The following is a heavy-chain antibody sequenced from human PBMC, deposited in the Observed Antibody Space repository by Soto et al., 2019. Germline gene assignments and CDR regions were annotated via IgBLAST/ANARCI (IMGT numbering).Heavy chain of an antibody. CDR2: INPSGGST. V-gene: IGHV1-46*01. CDR3: ARDMEAAAGPWAPLSDY. D-gene: IGHD6-13*01. J-gene: IGHJ4*02. CDR1: GYTFTSYY. Sequence: ASVKVSCKASGYTFTSYYMHWVRQAPGQGLEWMGIINPSGGSTSYAQKFQGRVTMTRDTSTSTVYMELSSLRSEDTAVYYCARDMEAAAGPWAPLSDYWGQGTLVTVSS.